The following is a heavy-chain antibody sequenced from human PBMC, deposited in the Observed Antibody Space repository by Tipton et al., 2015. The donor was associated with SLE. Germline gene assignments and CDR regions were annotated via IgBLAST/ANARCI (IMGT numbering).Heavy chain of an antibody. Sequence: SLRLSCAASGFTFSSYEMNWVRQAPEKGLEWVSYISSSGSTIYYADSVKGRFTISSDNAKNSLYLQMNSLRAEDTAVYYCAREDGSGSYSVDYLGQGTLVTVSS. CDR1: GFTFSSYE. CDR3: AREDGSGSYSVDY. J-gene: IGHJ4*02. V-gene: IGHV3-48*03. CDR2: ISSSGSTI. D-gene: IGHD3-10*01.